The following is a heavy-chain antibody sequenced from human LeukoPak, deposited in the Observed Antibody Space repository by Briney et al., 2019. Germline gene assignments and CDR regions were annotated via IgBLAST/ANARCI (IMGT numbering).Heavy chain of an antibody. Sequence: PGGSLRLSCAASGFTFSSYSMSWVRQAPGKGLEWVSAISGSGGSTYYADSVKGRFTISRDNSKNTLYLQMNSLRAEDTAVYYCAKDHSSSWYVFGHWGQGTLVTVSS. CDR1: GFTFSSYS. D-gene: IGHD6-13*01. CDR2: ISGSGGST. CDR3: AKDHSSSWYVFGH. V-gene: IGHV3-23*01. J-gene: IGHJ4*02.